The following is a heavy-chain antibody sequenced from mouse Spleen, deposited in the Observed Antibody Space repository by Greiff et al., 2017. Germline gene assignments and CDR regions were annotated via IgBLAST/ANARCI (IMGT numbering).Heavy chain of an antibody. CDR1: GYTFTDYN. CDR3: ARTPFYAMDY. Sequence: EVQLVESGPELVKPGASVKIPCKASGYTFTDYNMDWVKQSHGKSLEWIGDINPNNGGTICNQKFKGKATLTVDKSSSTAYMELRSLTSEDTAVYYCARTPFYAMDYWGQGTSVTVSS. CDR2: INPNNGGT. V-gene: IGHV1-18*01. J-gene: IGHJ4*01.